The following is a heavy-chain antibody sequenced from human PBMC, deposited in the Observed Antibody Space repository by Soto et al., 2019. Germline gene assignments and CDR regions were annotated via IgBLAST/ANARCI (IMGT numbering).Heavy chain of an antibody. V-gene: IGHV1-69*01. CDR1: GGIFNSYV. CDR3: STVLGGGSSWSFAD. CDR2: IVPIFGTA. J-gene: IGHJ4*02. D-gene: IGHD6-13*01. Sequence: QVQLVQSGAEVKKPGSSVKVSCKASGGIFNSYVFNWVRHAPGQGLQWMGGIVPIFGTANYAQKFQGRVTLTAPESTSTSYMELSSLRFDHTPVYYCSTVLGGGSSWSFADWGQGTLVTVSS.